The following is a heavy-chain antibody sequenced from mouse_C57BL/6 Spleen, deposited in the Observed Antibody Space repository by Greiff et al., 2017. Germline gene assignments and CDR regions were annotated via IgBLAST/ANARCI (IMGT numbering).Heavy chain of an antibody. V-gene: IGHV1-15*01. CDR1: GYTFTDYE. CDR3: TRSASFAY. J-gene: IGHJ3*01. Sequence: QSGAELVRPGASVTLSCKASGYTFTDYEMHWVKQTPVHGLEWIGAIDPETGGTAYNQKFKGKAILTADKSSSTAYMELRSLTSEDSAVYYCTRSASFAYWGQGTLVTVSA. CDR2: IDPETGGT.